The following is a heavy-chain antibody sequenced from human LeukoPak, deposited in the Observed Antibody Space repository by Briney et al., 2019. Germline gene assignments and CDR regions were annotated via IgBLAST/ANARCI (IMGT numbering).Heavy chain of an antibody. Sequence: ASVKVSCKASGGTFSSYAISWVRQAPGQGLEWKGGIIPIFGTANYAQKFQGRVTITADESTSTAYMELSSLRSEDTAVYYCARGRTYYYDSSGYYCLDYWGQGTLVTVSS. D-gene: IGHD3-22*01. J-gene: IGHJ4*02. CDR2: IIPIFGTA. CDR1: GGTFSSYA. V-gene: IGHV1-69*13. CDR3: ARGRTYYYDSSGYYCLDY.